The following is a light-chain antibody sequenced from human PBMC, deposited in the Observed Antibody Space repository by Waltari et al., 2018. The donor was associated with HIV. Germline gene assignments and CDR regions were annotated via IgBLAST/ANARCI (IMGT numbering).Light chain of an antibody. CDR1: RSNVGCYNL. J-gene: IGLJ2*01. Sequence: QSALTQPASVSGSPGQSITISCTGTRSNVGCYNLVSWYQQHPGRAPKVMIYEVSKRPSGVSNRFSGSKSGNTASLTISGLQAEDEADYYCCSYTGSNPFLLFGGGTKLTVL. CDR2: EVS. V-gene: IGLV2-23*02. CDR3: CSYTGSNPFLL.